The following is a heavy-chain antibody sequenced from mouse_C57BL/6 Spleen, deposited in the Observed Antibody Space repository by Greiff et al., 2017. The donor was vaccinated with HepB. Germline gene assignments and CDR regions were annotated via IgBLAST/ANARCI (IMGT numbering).Heavy chain of an antibody. CDR1: GYTFTSYW. Sequence: VQLQQSGAELAKPGASVKLSCKASGYTFTSYWMHWVKQRPGQGLEWIGYINPSSGYTKYNQKFKDKATSTADKSSSTAYMQLSSLTYEDSAVYYCARDYYYGSSYDYYAMDYWGQGTSVTVSA. J-gene: IGHJ4*01. V-gene: IGHV1-7*01. CDR2: INPSSGYT. D-gene: IGHD1-1*01. CDR3: ARDYYYGSSYDYYAMDY.